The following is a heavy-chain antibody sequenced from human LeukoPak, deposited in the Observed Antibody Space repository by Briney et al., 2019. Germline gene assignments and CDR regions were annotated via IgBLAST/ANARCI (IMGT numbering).Heavy chain of an antibody. CDR3: ARLHDGYRYGADY. J-gene: IGHJ4*02. V-gene: IGHV4-59*08. CDR2: IYYSGST. Sequence: SETLSLTCTVSGGSISSYYWSWIRQPPGKGLEWIGYIYYSGSTHYNPSLKSRVTISVDTSKNQFSLKLSPVTAADTAVYYCARLHDGYRYGADYWGQGTLVTAS. D-gene: IGHD5-18*01. CDR1: GGSISSYY.